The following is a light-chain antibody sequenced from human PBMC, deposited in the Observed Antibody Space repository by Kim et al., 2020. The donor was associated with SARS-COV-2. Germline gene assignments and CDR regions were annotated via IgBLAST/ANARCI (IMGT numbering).Light chain of an antibody. CDR3: SSYTGDTDILLI. CDR2: DVT. Sequence: QSALSQPASMSGSPGQSITISCTGTSSDIGGHNYVSWYQQYPGRAPKLLIYDVTKRPSGVSNRFSGSKSGSLASLTISGLQAGDEADYYCSSYTGDTDILLIFGGGTQLTVL. V-gene: IGLV2-14*03. J-gene: IGLJ2*01. CDR1: SSDIGGHNY.